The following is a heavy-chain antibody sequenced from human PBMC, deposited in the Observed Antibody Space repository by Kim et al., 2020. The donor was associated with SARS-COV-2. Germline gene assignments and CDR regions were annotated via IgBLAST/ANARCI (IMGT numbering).Heavy chain of an antibody. Sequence: GESLKISCKGSGYSFTAYWIGWVRQMPGKGLEWMGIIYPGDSDTRYSPSFQGQVTISADKSISTAYLQWNSLKASDTAMYYCARRLAINYFHFWGQGTLVTVSS. J-gene: IGHJ4*02. CDR1: GYSFTAYW. V-gene: IGHV5-51*01. CDR3: ARRLAINYFHF. D-gene: IGHD5-12*01. CDR2: IYPGDSDT.